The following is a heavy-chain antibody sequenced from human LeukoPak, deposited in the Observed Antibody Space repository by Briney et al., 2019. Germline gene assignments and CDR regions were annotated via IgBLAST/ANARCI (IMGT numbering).Heavy chain of an antibody. CDR2: ISVNGAGT. CDR3: ASPRDG. CDR1: GFTFTTYA. V-gene: IGHV3-23*01. Sequence: GGSLRLSCAASGFTFTTYAMSWVRQATGKGLEWVSSISVNGAGTYYKDSVKGRFTISRDNSKNTLYLQMNSLRAEDAAVYYCASPRDGWGQGTLVTVSS. J-gene: IGHJ4*02. D-gene: IGHD2-21*02.